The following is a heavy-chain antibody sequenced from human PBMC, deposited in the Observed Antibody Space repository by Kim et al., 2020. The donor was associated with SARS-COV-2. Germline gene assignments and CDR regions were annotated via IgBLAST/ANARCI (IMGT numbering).Heavy chain of an antibody. V-gene: IGHV4-31*03. Sequence: SETLSLTCTVSGGSISSGGYYWSWIRQHPGKGLEWIGYIYYSGSTYYNPSLKSRVTISVDKSKNQFSLKLSSVTAADTAVYYCARELLGGMDVWGQGTTVTVSS. CDR2: IYYSGST. CDR1: GGSISSGGYY. CDR3: ARELLGGMDV. J-gene: IGHJ6*02. D-gene: IGHD3-10*01.